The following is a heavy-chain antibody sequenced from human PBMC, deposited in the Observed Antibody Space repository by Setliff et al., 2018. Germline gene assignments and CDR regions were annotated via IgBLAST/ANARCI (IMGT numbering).Heavy chain of an antibody. CDR1: GGSFSGYY. CDR3: ARAGSEQLANWFDP. V-gene: IGHV4-34*01. J-gene: IGHJ5*02. D-gene: IGHD6-6*01. Sequence: PSETLSLTCAVYGGSFSGYYWSWIRQPPGKGLEWIGEINHSGSTNYNPSLKSRVTISVDTSKHQFSLKLSSVTAADTAVYYCARAGSEQLANWFDPWGQGTLVTVS. CDR2: INHSGST.